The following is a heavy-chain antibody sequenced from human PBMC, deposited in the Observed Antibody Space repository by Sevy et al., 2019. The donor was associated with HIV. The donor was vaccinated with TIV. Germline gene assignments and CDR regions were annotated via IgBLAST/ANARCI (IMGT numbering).Heavy chain of an antibody. D-gene: IGHD5-18*01. Sequence: ASVKVSCKASGYTFTSYGISWVRQAPGQGLEWMGWISAYNGNTNYAQKLQGRVTMTTDTSTSTAYMELRSLRSDDTAAYYCARDPTSSRGYSYGRVDYWGQGTLVTVSS. CDR2: ISAYNGNT. V-gene: IGHV1-18*04. J-gene: IGHJ4*02. CDR3: ARDPTSSRGYSYGRVDY. CDR1: GYTFTSYG.